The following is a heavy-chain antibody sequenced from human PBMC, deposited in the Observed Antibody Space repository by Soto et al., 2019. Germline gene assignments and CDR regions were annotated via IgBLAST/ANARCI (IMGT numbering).Heavy chain of an antibody. CDR1: GFTFSSYS. CDR2: ISSSSSTI. D-gene: IGHD3-10*01. Sequence: EVQLVESGGGLVQPGGSLRLSCAASGFTFSSYSMNWVRQAPGKGLEWVSYISSSSSTIYYADSVKGRFTIYRDNAKNSLYLQMNSLRDEDTAVYYCARCYGSGSYGIFDYWGQGTLVTVSS. J-gene: IGHJ4*02. V-gene: IGHV3-48*02. CDR3: ARCYGSGSYGIFDY.